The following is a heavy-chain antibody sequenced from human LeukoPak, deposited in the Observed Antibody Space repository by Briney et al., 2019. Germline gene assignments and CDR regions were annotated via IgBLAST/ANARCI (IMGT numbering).Heavy chain of an antibody. CDR2: IYYSGST. CDR3: ARGCSSTSCYLGY. Sequence: SQTLSLTCTVSGGSISSGGYYWSWIRQHPGKGLEWIGYIYYSGSTYYNPSLKSRVTISVDTSKNQFSLKLSSVTAADTAVYYCARGCSSTSCYLGYWGQGTPVTVSS. V-gene: IGHV4-31*03. J-gene: IGHJ4*02. D-gene: IGHD2-2*01. CDR1: GGSISSGGYY.